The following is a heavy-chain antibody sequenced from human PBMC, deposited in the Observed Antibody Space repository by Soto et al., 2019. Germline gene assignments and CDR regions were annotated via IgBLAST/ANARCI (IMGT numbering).Heavy chain of an antibody. V-gene: IGHV1-2*04. CDR2: INPNSGGT. CDR3: ARYGGGICSGGSCYDAFDI. D-gene: IGHD2-15*01. CDR1: GYTFTGYY. J-gene: IGHJ3*02. Sequence: GASVKVSCKASGYTFTGYYMHWVRQAPGQGLEWMGWINPNSGGTNYAQKFQGWVTMTRDTSISTAYMELSRLRSDDTAVYYCARYGGGICSGGSCYDAFDIWGQGTMVTVSS.